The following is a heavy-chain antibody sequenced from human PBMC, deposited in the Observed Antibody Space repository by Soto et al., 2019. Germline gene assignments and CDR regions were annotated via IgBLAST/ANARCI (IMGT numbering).Heavy chain of an antibody. CDR3: GRGGLKLEGGVFYF. CDR2: ISVYYGNT. V-gene: IGHV1-18*04. J-gene: IGHJ4*02. D-gene: IGHD3-3*01. CDR1: NYTFTSYG. Sequence: QVQLVQSGAEVRKPGASVKVSCKASNYTFTSYGISWVRQAPGQGLEWMGWISVYYGNTNYAQKSKDRVTMTTDTPKSTTYLDLRSRTSDDTAVYSWGRGGLKLEGGVFYFWGQGTLVTVSS.